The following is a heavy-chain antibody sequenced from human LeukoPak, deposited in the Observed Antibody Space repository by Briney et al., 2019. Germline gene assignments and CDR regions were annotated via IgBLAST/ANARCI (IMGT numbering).Heavy chain of an antibody. CDR2: TYYRSKWYS. J-gene: IGHJ4*02. CDR3: AGVCGTGAVGCSH. V-gene: IGHV6-1*01. D-gene: IGHD2-15*01. Sequence: SQTLSLTCVISGDSFSSSTAVWHWIRQSPSRGLEWLGRTYYRSKWYSDYAASVKSRIIISPDTSKNQFSLQLDSMSPEDSAVYYCAGVCGTGAVGCSHWGQGTLVTVSS. CDR1: GDSFSSSTAV.